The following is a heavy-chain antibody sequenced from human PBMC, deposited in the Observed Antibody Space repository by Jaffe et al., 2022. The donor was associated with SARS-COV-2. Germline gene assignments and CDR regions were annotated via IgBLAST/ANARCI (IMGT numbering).Heavy chain of an antibody. V-gene: IGHV4-38-2*02. CDR3: VRVGLTSFKDAFDV. Sequence: QVQLQESGPGLVRPSETLSLTCTVSGYSITRGFYWGWIRQPPGKGLEWIGSMFHSGSTFYNPSLKSRVTISIDTSKNQLSLKLTSVTASDTAVYYCVRVGLTSFKDAFDVWGQGTMVPVSS. D-gene: IGHD2-21*02. CDR2: MFHSGST. CDR1: GYSITRGFY. J-gene: IGHJ3*01.